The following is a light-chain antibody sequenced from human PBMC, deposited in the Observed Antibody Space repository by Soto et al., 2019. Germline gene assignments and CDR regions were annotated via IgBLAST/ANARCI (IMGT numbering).Light chain of an antibody. CDR2: GAS. V-gene: IGKV3-20*01. CDR3: QQYGTSPPT. Sequence: EIVLTQSPGTLSLSPGERATLSCKASQSVSSNFLSWYQRKPGQARRLLMYGASCRATDIPYRFSGSGSGTDFTLTITRLEPDDFAVYYCQQYGTSPPTFGQGTKVEI. J-gene: IGKJ1*01. CDR1: QSVSSNF.